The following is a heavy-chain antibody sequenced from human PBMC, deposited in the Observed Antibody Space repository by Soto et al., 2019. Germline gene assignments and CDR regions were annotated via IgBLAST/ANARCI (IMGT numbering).Heavy chain of an antibody. CDR2: ISSSSSSI. CDR1: GFTFNTYS. D-gene: IGHD4-17*01. Sequence: ESGGGLVKPGESLRLSCAASGFTFNTYSMNWVRQAPGEGLEWVSSISSSSSSIFYADSVMGRFTISRDNAKKLLYLEMNSLRADDTAMYYCARDIGRTLRSPEFDYWGQGTLVTVSS. V-gene: IGHV3-21*01. J-gene: IGHJ4*02. CDR3: ARDIGRTLRSPEFDY.